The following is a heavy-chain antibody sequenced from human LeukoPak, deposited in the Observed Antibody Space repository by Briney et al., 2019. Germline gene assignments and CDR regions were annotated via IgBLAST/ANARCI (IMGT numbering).Heavy chain of an antibody. CDR1: GFTFSSYD. V-gene: IGHV3-13*01. CDR2: IGTAGDT. CDR3: ARVSLGTAEEAFDI. Sequence: GGSLRLSCAASGFTFSSYDMHWVRQATGKGLEWVSAIGTAGDTYYPGSVKGRFTISRENAKNSLYLQMNSLRAGDTAVYYCARVSLGTAEEAFDIWGQGTMVTVSS. D-gene: IGHD3-16*01. J-gene: IGHJ3*02.